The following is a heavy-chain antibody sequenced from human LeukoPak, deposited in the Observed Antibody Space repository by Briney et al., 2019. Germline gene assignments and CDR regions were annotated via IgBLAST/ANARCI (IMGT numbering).Heavy chain of an antibody. CDR2: IVGGSSDST. D-gene: IGHD2-8*01. J-gene: IGHJ4*02. V-gene: IGHV3-48*03. CDR3: AREMYGLGLYYCDY. Sequence: GGSLRLSCAASGFTFSTYEMNWVRQAPGKGLEWVSYIVGGSSDSTYYADSVKGRFTISRENAKNTLYLHMNSLRAEDTAIYYCAREMYGLGLYYCDYWGQGARVSVFS. CDR1: GFTFSTYE.